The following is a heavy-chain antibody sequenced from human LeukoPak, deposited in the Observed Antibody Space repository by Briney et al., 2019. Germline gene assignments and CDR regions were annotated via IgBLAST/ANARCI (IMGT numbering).Heavy chain of an antibody. V-gene: IGHV4-30-4*01. CDR1: GGSISSGDYY. CDR3: ASGWLVDYYYGMDV. J-gene: IGHJ6*02. D-gene: IGHD6-19*01. CDR2: IYYSGST. Sequence: SETLSLTCTVSGGSISSGDYYWSWIRQPPGKGLEWIGYIYYSGSTYYNPSLKSRVTISVDASKNQFSLKLSSVTAADTAVYYCASGWLVDYYYGMDVWGQGTTVTVSS.